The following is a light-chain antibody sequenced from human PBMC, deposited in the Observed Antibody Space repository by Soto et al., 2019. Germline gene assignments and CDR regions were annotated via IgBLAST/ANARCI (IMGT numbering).Light chain of an antibody. V-gene: IGLV4-69*01. CDR3: QTWGTGIHV. J-gene: IGLJ1*01. CDR1: SGHRSYA. Sequence: QLVLTQSPSASASLGASVKLTCTLSSGHRSYAIAWHQQQPEKGPRYLMKLNSDGSHSKGDGIPDRFSGSSSGAERYLIISSLQSEDEADYYCQTWGTGIHVFGTGTKLTVL. CDR2: LNSDGSH.